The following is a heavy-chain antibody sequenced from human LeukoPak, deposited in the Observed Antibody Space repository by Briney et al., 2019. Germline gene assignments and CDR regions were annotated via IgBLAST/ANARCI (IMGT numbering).Heavy chain of an antibody. Sequence: SETLSLTCTVSGGSINNYYWSWIRQPPGKGLEWIGYIYYSGTTYYNPSLKSRVPLSLDTSKNQFSPRLSSVTAADTAVYFCARDSIGFYGAGNFEYWGQGTLVTVSS. CDR2: IYYSGTT. CDR1: GGSINNYY. J-gene: IGHJ4*02. CDR3: ARDSIGFYGAGNFEY. D-gene: IGHD3-10*01. V-gene: IGHV4-59*12.